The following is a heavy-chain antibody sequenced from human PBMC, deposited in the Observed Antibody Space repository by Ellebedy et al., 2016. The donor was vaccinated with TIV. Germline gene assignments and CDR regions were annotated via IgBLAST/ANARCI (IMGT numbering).Heavy chain of an antibody. D-gene: IGHD5-18*01. Sequence: LSLTXXASGFTFSSYGMHWVRQAPGKGLEWVAVIWYDGSNKYYADSVKGRFTISRDNSKNTLYLQMNSLRAEDTAVYYCARVGDTAMVTEYYFDYWGQGTLVTVSS. CDR2: IWYDGSNK. CDR3: ARVGDTAMVTEYYFDY. J-gene: IGHJ4*02. CDR1: GFTFSSYG. V-gene: IGHV3-33*01.